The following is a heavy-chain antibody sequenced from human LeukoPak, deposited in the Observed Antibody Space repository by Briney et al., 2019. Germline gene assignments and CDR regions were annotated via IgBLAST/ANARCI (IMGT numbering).Heavy chain of an antibody. J-gene: IGHJ5*02. CDR1: GYTFTGYY. Sequence: VASVTVFCKASGYTFTGYYMHWVRQAPGQGLEWMGWINPNSGGTNYAQKFQGRVTMTRDTSISTAYMELSRLRSDDTAVYYCAGTSGSSPRGLDPWGQGTLVTVSS. CDR2: INPNSGGT. D-gene: IGHD1-26*01. V-gene: IGHV1-2*02. CDR3: AGTSGSSPRGLDP.